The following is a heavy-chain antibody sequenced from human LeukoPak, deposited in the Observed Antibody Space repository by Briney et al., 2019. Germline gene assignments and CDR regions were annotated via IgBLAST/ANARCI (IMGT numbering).Heavy chain of an antibody. D-gene: IGHD3-22*01. J-gene: IGHJ3*02. CDR2: IYPGDSDT. CDR3: ARESQSSYYDSSGYENDAFDI. Sequence: GESLKISCKGSGYSFTSYWIGWVRQMPGKGLEWMGIIYPGDSDTRYSPSFQGQATISADKSISTAYLQWSSLKASDTAMYYCARESQSSYYDSSGYENDAFDIWGQGTMVTVSS. CDR1: GYSFTSYW. V-gene: IGHV5-51*01.